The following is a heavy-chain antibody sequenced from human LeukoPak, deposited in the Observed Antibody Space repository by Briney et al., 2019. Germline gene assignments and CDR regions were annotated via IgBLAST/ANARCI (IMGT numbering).Heavy chain of an antibody. Sequence: DPSETLSLTCTVSGGPIINSNYYWGWIRQPPGKGLEWIGSVYNSGSTYYNPSLKSRVTISVDTSKNQFSLKLSSVTAADTAVYYCARHWGIVWNHDYSDYYFDYWGQGTLVTVSS. V-gene: IGHV4-39*01. CDR3: ARHWGIVWNHDYSDYYFDY. CDR1: GGPIINSNYY. J-gene: IGHJ4*02. CDR2: VYNSGST. D-gene: IGHD4-11*01.